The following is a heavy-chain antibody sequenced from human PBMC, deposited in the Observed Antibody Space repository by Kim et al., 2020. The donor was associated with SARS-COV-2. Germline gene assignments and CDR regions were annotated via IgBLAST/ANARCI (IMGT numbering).Heavy chain of an antibody. CDR2: ISYDGSNK. Sequence: GGSLRLSCAASGFTFSSYAMHWVRQAPGKGLEWVAVISYDGSNKYYADSVKGRFTISRDNSKNTLYLQMNSLRAEDTAVYYCAREHPPNTISRGGWFDP. V-gene: IGHV3-30-3*01. CDR1: GFTFSSYA. CDR3: AREHPPNTISRGGWFDP. J-gene: IGHJ5*02. D-gene: IGHD3-3*01.